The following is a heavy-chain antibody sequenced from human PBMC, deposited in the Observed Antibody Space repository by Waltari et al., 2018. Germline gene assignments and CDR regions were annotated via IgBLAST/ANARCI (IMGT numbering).Heavy chain of an antibody. CDR2: ISHSGGS. D-gene: IGHD5-12*01. Sequence: QVQLQESGPGLVKPSGTLSLTCAVSGGSVSSGSWWRWVRQSPGKGLEWIAEISHSGGSNYNPSLKSRVTISVDESKNQFSLKLTSITAADTAVYYCARDRGLRGGYDSWGQGMLVTVSS. CDR3: ARDRGLRGGYDS. V-gene: IGHV4-4*02. J-gene: IGHJ5*02. CDR1: GGSVSSGSW.